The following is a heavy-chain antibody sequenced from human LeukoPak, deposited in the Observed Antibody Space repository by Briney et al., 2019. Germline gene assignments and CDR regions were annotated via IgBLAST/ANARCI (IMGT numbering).Heavy chain of an antibody. CDR3: AKGSGGPTNAILLTPYVFDY. J-gene: IGHJ4*02. CDR2: ISGSGGST. D-gene: IGHD3-3*01. CDR1: GFTFSSYE. Sequence: GGSLRLSCAASGFTFSSYEMNWVRQAPGKGLEWVSAISGSGGSTYYADSVKGRFTISRDNSKNTLYLQMNSLRAEDTAVYYCAKGSGGPTNAILLTPYVFDYWGQGTLVTVSS. V-gene: IGHV3-23*01.